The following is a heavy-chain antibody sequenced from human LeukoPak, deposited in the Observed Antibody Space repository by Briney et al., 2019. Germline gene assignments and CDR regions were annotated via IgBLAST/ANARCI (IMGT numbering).Heavy chain of an antibody. J-gene: IGHJ4*02. CDR1: GYTFTSYG. Sequence: ASVKVSCKASGYTFTSYGISWVRQAPGQGLEWMGWISAYNGNTNYAQKLQGRVTMTTDTSTSTAYMELRSLRSDDTAVYYCARGNLLTRGVTPLDYWGQGTLVTVSS. CDR3: ARGNLLTRGVTPLDY. D-gene: IGHD3-10*01. CDR2: ISAYNGNT. V-gene: IGHV1-18*01.